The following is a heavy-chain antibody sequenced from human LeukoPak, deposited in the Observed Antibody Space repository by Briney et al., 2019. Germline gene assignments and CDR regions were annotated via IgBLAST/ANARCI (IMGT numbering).Heavy chain of an antibody. Sequence: SETLSLTCSVSGASITTYYWSWIRQPPGKGLEWIAYIHYSGSTSYNPSLKSRLTISLDTSKNQFSLKLSSVTAADTALYYCARGYDYGDYRWFDPWGQGTLVTVS. D-gene: IGHD4-17*01. V-gene: IGHV4-59*08. CDR3: ARGYDYGDYRWFDP. J-gene: IGHJ5*02. CDR1: GASITTYY. CDR2: IHYSGST.